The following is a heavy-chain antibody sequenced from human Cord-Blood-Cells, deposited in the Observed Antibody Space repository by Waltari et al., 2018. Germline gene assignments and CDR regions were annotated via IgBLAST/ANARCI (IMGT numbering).Heavy chain of an antibody. D-gene: IGHD1-20*01. CDR3: ARIITGTTFDAFDI. J-gene: IGHJ3*02. CDR2: LYPCDSDT. CDR1: GYSFTSYW. Sequence: EVQLVQSGAEVKKPGESLKISFKGSGYSFTSYWIGWVRQMPGKGLEWMGILYPCDSDTRYSPSFQGQVTISVDKSISTAYLQWSSLKASDAAMYYCARIITGTTFDAFDIWGQGTMVTVSS. V-gene: IGHV5-51*01.